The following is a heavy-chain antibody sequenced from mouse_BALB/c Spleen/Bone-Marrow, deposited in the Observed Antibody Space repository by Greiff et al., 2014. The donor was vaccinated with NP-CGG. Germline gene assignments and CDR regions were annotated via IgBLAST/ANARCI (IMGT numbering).Heavy chain of an antibody. Sequence: DVLLVESGPGLVKPSQFLSLTCTVTGYSITSDYTWNWIRKSPGNHLEWMGFISYSGSTSYNPSLKSRISITRDTSKNPFLLQLNSVTTEDTATYYCAACYRYTFAYWGQGTLVTVSA. V-gene: IGHV3-2*02. J-gene: IGHJ3*01. CDR2: ISYSGST. CDR3: AACYRYTFAY. D-gene: IGHD2-14*01. CDR1: GYSITSDYT.